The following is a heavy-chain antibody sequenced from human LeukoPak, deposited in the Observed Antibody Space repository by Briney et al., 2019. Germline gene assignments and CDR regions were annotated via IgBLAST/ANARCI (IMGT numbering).Heavy chain of an antibody. CDR3: ARSLLLATKDPSGV. CDR1: GGSISSGGYS. V-gene: IGHV4-30-2*02. J-gene: IGHJ6*02. D-gene: IGHD1-26*01. Sequence: SETLSLTCAVSGGSISSGGYSWSWIRQPPGKGLEWIGYIYHSGSTYYNPSLKCRVTISVDTSKNQFSLKLSSVTAADTAVYYCARSLLLATKDPSGVWGQGTTVTVSS. CDR2: IYHSGST.